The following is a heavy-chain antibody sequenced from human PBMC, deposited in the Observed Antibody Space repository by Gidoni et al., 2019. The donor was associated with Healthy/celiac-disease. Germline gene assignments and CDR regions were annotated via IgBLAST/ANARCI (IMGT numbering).Heavy chain of an antibody. CDR3: ARAQQLVFEFPSPGTSYYYYGMDV. V-gene: IGHV4-39*01. Sequence: QLQLQESGPGLVKPSETLSLTCTVSGGSISSSSYYWGWIRQPPGKGLEWSGSIYYSGSTYYNPSLKSRVTISVDTSKNQFSLKLSSVTAADTAVYYCARAQQLVFEFPSPGTSYYYYGMDVWGQGTTVTVSS. J-gene: IGHJ6*02. CDR1: GGSISSSSYY. D-gene: IGHD6-13*01. CDR2: IYYSGST.